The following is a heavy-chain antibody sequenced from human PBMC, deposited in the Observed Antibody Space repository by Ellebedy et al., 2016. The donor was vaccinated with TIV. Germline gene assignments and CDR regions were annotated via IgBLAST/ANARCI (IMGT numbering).Heavy chain of an antibody. V-gene: IGHV5-51*01. CDR2: IYPGDSDT. Sequence: GESLKISCKGSGYSFNIYWIGWVRQMPGKGLEWMGIIYPGDSDTRYSPSFQGQVTISADKSISTAYLQWSSLKASDTVMYYCARRGITMVRGEVYAFDIWGQGTMVTVSS. CDR1: GYSFNIYW. D-gene: IGHD3-10*01. J-gene: IGHJ3*02. CDR3: ARRGITMVRGEVYAFDI.